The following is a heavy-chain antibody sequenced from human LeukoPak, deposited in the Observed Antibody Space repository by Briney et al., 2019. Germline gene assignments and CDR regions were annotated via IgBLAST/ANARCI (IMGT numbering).Heavy chain of an antibody. CDR2: INPNSGGT. CDR1: GYTFTGYY. V-gene: IGHV1-2*02. Sequence: ASVKVSCKASGYTFTGYYMHWVRQAPGQGLEWMGWINPNSGGTNYAQKFQGRVTMTRDTSISTAYMELSRLRSDDTAVYYCARAYDSWSGRDYWGQGTLVTVSS. J-gene: IGHJ4*02. CDR3: ARAYDSWSGRDY. D-gene: IGHD3-3*01.